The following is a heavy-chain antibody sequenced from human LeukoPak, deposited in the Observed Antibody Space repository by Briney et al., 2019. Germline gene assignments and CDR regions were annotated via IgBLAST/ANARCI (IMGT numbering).Heavy chain of an antibody. D-gene: IGHD6-13*01. CDR3: AKGGGTGYSSSWYSN. Sequence: GGSLRLSCAASGFTFSTYGMHWVRQAPGKGLGWVAVISFDANNKFYADSVKGRFTISRDNSKNTLYLQMNSLRPEDTAVYYCAKGGGTGYSSSWYSNWGQGTLVTVSS. J-gene: IGHJ4*02. CDR2: ISFDANNK. CDR1: GFTFSTYG. V-gene: IGHV3-30*18.